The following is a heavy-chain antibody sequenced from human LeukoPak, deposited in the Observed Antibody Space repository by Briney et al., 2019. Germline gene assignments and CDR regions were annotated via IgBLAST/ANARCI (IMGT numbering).Heavy chain of an antibody. D-gene: IGHD2-15*01. CDR1: GGSISSSSYY. V-gene: IGHV4-39*01. J-gene: IGHJ5*02. CDR2: IYYSGST. CDR3: ARHLLVVVVAADRWLDP. Sequence: PSETLSLTCTVSGGSISSSSYYWGWIRQPPGKGLEWIWSIYYSGSTYYNPSLKSRVTISVETSKNQFSLKLSSVTAADTAVYYCARHLLVVVVAADRWLDPWGQGTLVTVSS.